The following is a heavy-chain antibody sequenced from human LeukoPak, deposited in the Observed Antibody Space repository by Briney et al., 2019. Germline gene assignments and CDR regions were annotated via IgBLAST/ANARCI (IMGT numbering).Heavy chain of an antibody. CDR3: ARHVGDFWSGYRYNWFDP. V-gene: IGHV4-59*08. J-gene: IGHJ5*02. CDR1: GGSISSYY. CDR2: IYYSGST. Sequence: SETLCLTCTVSGGSISSYYWSWIRQPPGKGLEWIGYIYYSGSTNYNPSLKSRVTISVDTSKNQFSLKLSSVTAADTAVYYCARHVGDFWSGYRYNWFDPWGQGTLVTVSS. D-gene: IGHD3-3*01.